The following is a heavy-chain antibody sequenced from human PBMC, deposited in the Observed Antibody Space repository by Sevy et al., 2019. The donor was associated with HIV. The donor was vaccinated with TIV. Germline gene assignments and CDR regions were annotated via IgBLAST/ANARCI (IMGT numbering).Heavy chain of an antibody. CDR1: GFTFGDYA. Sequence: GGSLRLSCTTSGFTFGDYAMNWVRQTPGKGLEWVAFLKSKADGGTVDHAASVKGRFTISRDDSKSIAYLQMNDLTTEDTGVYYCTRWKGLQSIFDYWGQGALVTVSS. J-gene: IGHJ4*02. V-gene: IGHV3-49*04. CDR3: TRWKGLQSIFDY. CDR2: LKSKADGGTV. D-gene: IGHD1-1*01.